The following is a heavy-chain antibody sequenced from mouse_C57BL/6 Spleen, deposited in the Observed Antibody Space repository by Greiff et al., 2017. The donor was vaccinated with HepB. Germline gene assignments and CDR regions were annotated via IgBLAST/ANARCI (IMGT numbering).Heavy chain of an antibody. Sequence: EVQLQQSGPVLVKPGASVKMSCKASGYTFTDYYMNWVKQSHGKSLEWIGVINPYNGGTSYNQKFKGKATLTVDKSSSTAYMELNSLTSEDSAVYYCARRPGHYYAMDYWGQGTSVTVSS. CDR2: INPYNGGT. CDR3: ARRPGHYYAMDY. J-gene: IGHJ4*01. CDR1: GYTFTDYY. V-gene: IGHV1-19*01. D-gene: IGHD4-1*01.